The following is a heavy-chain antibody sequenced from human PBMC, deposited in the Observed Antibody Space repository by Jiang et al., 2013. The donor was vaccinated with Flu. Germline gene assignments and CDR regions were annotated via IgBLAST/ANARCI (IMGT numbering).Heavy chain of an antibody. CDR1: GGTFSSYA. D-gene: IGHD2-15*01. CDR2: IIPIFGTA. CDR3: ARGEATPGKYYYYYYYMDV. V-gene: IGHV1-69*01. J-gene: IGHJ6*03. Sequence: KPGSSVKVSCKASGGTFSSYAISWVRQAPGQGLEWMGGIIPIFGTANYAQKFQGRVTITADESTSTAYMELSSLRSEDTAVYYCARGEATPGKYYYYYYYMDVWGKGTTVTVSS.